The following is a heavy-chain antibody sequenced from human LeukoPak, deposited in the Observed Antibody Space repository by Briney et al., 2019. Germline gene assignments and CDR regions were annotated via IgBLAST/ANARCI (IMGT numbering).Heavy chain of an antibody. CDR3: ARAPYGGYVFDY. V-gene: IGHV3-7*01. CDR1: GFTFSYYW. CDR2: IKQDGSEA. Sequence: GGSLRLSCTASGFTFSYYWMSWVRQAPGKGLEWVANIKQDGSEASYVGSVKGRFTISRDNAKNSLYLQMNSLRAEDTAVYYCARAPYGGYVFDYWGQGTLVTVSS. J-gene: IGHJ4*02. D-gene: IGHD5-12*01.